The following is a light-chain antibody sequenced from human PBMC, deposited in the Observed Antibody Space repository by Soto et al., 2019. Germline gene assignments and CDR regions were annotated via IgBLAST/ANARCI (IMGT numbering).Light chain of an antibody. CDR1: QXLVHSDGIAY. CDR3: MQGTHWPIT. Sequence: DVVMTQSPLSLPVTLGQPASISCRAKQXLVHSDGIAYFSWFQQRPGRSPRRLIYKVSNRDSGVPARFSGSGSGTDFALKISRVEAEDVGVYYCMQGTHWPITFGQGTRLENK. CDR2: KVS. V-gene: IGKV2-30*02. J-gene: IGKJ5*01.